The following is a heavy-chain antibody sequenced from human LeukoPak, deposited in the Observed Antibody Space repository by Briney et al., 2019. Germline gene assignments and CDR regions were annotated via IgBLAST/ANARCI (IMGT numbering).Heavy chain of an antibody. V-gene: IGHV4-4*07. J-gene: IGHJ5*02. CDR3: ARHQIVVVPGGFDP. Sequence: SETLSLTCTVSGGSISSYYWSWIRQPAGKGLEWIGRIYTSGSTNYNPSLKSRVTMSVDTSKNQFSLKLSSVTAADTAVYYCARHQIVVVPGGFDPWGQGTLVTVSS. CDR2: IYTSGST. CDR1: GGSISSYY. D-gene: IGHD2-2*01.